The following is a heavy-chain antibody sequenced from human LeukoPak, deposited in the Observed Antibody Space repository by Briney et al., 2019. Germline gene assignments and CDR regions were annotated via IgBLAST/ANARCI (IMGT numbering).Heavy chain of an antibody. CDR2: INPSSGDT. CDR3: ARGGTWEISLAWFDP. CDR1: GYILTDYY. J-gene: IGHJ5*02. Sequence: GASVKVSCKASGYILTDYYLHWVRQAPGQGLEWLGWINPSSGDTHYAQNFEGRVTLTRDTSINTVSMELSRLRSDDTAVYYSARGGTWEISLAWFDPRGQGTLVTVSS. D-gene: IGHD3-16*02. V-gene: IGHV1-2*02.